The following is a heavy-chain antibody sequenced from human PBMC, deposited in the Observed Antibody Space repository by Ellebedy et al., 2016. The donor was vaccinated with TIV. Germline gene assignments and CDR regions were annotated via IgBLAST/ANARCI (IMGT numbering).Heavy chain of an antibody. CDR2: IYHRGST. V-gene: IGHV4-4*02. D-gene: IGHD6-19*01. CDR1: GGSISSSNW. Sequence: SETLSLTCAVSGGSISSSNWWSWVRQPPGKGLEWIGEIYHRGSTNYNPSLKSRVTISVDKSKNQFSLKLSSVTAADTAVYYCARGTYSSGWYVGTYYFDYWGQGTLVTVSS. CDR3: ARGTYSSGWYVGTYYFDY. J-gene: IGHJ4*02.